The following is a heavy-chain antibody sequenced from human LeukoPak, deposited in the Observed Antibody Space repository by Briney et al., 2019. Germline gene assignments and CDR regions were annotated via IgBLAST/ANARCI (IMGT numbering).Heavy chain of an antibody. Sequence: PGGSLRLSCAASGFTFTVAWMSWVGQAPGKGLEWVANIKQDGSEKYYVDSVKGRFTISRDNAKNSLYLQMNSLRAEDTAVYYCVRAGDGYKYAFDIWGQGTMVTVSS. V-gene: IGHV3-7*04. CDR1: GFTFTVAW. CDR2: IKQDGSEK. CDR3: VRAGDGYKYAFDI. J-gene: IGHJ3*02. D-gene: IGHD5-24*01.